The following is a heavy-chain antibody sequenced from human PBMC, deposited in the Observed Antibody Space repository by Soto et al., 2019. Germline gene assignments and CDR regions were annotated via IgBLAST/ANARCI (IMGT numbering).Heavy chain of an antibody. V-gene: IGHV1-2*04. CDR1: GYTFTGYY. CDR2: INPNSGGT. Sequence: ASVKVSCKASGYTFTGYYMHWARQAPGQGLEWMGWINPNSGGTNFAQKFQGWVTMTRDTSISTAYMDLSRLKSDDTAVYSFAREAFLRLYYYQLPRSPMRSGYDYGPHSVLHVMDVWGQGTTVTVSS. D-gene: IGHD5-12*01. CDR3: AREAFLRLYYYQLPRSPMRSGYDYGPHSVLHVMDV. J-gene: IGHJ6*02.